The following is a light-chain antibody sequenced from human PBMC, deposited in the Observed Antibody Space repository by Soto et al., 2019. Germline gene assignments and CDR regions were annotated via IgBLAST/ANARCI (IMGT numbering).Light chain of an antibody. Sequence: QLVLTQPPSVSGAPGQRVTISCTGSSSNIGAGYDVHWYQHLPGTAPKLLIYDNNNRPSGVPARVSGSKSGTSASLAITGLQAEDEADYYCQSYDSSLSGVVFGGGTKVTVL. V-gene: IGLV1-40*01. CDR1: SSNIGAGYD. J-gene: IGLJ2*01. CDR3: QSYDSSLSGVV. CDR2: DNN.